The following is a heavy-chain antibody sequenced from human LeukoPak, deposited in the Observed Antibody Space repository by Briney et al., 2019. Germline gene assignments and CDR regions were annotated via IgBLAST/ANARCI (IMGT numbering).Heavy chain of an antibody. CDR2: IYTSGST. J-gene: IGHJ6*03. Sequence: PSETLSLTRTVSGGSISSYYWSWIRQPAGKGLEWIGRIYTSGSTNYNPSLKSRVTMSVDTSKNQFSLKLSSVTAADTAVYYCAREFRPRYCGGDCSSMDVWGKGTTVTVSS. D-gene: IGHD2-21*01. CDR1: GGSISSYY. V-gene: IGHV4-4*07. CDR3: AREFRPRYCGGDCSSMDV.